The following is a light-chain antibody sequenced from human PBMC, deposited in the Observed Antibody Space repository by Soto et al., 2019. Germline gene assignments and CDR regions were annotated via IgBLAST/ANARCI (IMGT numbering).Light chain of an antibody. CDR2: IND. CDR3: QSYDSRLSGVI. Sequence: QSVLTQPPSVSGAPGQRGTISCTGGTSNIGSDYGVHWYQQLPGRAPRLLIYINDKRPSGVPDRFSGSKSGTSASLAITGLQAEDEADYYCQSYDSRLSGVIFGGGTQLTVL. V-gene: IGLV1-40*01. CDR1: TSNIGSDYG. J-gene: IGLJ2*01.